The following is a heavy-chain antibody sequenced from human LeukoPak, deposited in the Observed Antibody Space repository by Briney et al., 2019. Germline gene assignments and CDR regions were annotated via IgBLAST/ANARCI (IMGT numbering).Heavy chain of an antibody. Sequence: SETLSLTCTVSGGSVRSYYWSWIRQPPGKGLELLGDIYYSGSTNYNPSLKSRVTISVDTSKNQFSLKLSSVTAADTVVYYCARTYDSSGYQFDYWGQGTLVTVSS. CDR1: GGSVRSYY. CDR2: IYYSGST. V-gene: IGHV4-59*02. D-gene: IGHD3-22*01. J-gene: IGHJ4*02. CDR3: ARTYDSSGYQFDY.